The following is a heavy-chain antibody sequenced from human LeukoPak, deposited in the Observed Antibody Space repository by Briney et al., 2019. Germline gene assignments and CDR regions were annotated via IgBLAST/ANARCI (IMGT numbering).Heavy chain of an antibody. V-gene: IGHV3-21*06. CDR1: GFTFSTCA. CDR2: ISTSSSYI. CDR3: ARSPSGYWDFDY. D-gene: IGHD6-13*01. J-gene: IGHJ4*02. Sequence: GGSLRLSCAVSGFTFSTCAMNWVRQAPGKGLEWVSSISTSSSYIYYADSVKGRFTISRDNAKNSLYLQMNSLRAEDTAVYYCARSPSGYWDFDYWGQGTLVTVSS.